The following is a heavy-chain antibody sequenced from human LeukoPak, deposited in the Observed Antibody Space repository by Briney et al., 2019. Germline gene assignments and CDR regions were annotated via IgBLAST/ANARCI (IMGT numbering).Heavy chain of an antibody. Sequence: GGSLRLSCTASGFTVSNNYMSWVRQAPGKGLEWVSVIYSGGSTYHADSVKGRFIISRDNSKNTLNLQMSSLRVEDSAVYYCARDRYSYGYALDCWGQGTLVTVSS. CDR3: ARDRYSYGYALDC. J-gene: IGHJ4*02. CDR1: GFTVSNNY. CDR2: IYSGGST. D-gene: IGHD5-18*01. V-gene: IGHV3-66*02.